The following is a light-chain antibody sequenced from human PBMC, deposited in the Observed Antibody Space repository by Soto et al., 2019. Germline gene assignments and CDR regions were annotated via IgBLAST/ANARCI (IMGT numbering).Light chain of an antibody. CDR1: QSINIY. J-gene: IGKJ2*01. CDR2: GAS. Sequence: GDSVTVTCRASQSINIYLNWYQQKPGKAPTLLIYGASSLQSGVPSRFTGGGSRTDFTLTISSLQPEDCATYYCQQSYRSPYTFGQRTKLEIK. V-gene: IGKV1-39*01. CDR3: QQSYRSPYT.